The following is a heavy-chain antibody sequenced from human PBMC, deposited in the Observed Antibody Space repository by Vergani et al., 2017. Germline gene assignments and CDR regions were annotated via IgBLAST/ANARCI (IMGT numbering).Heavy chain of an antibody. J-gene: IGHJ4*02. V-gene: IGHV1-2*02. Sequence: QVQLVQSGAAVKKPGASVKVSCKASGYTFTDYYMHWVRQAPGQGLEWMGWINPHNGVTNYAQKFQGRVTMTRYTSISTASMELNRLRSDDPAVYYCARVAFTALALVSFDYWGQGTLVTVSS. D-gene: IGHD5-18*01. CDR1: GYTFTDYY. CDR2: INPHNGVT. CDR3: ARVAFTALALVSFDY.